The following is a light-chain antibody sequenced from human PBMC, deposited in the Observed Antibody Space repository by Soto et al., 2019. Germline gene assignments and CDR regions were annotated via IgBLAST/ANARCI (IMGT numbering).Light chain of an antibody. V-gene: IGKV1-39*01. CDR3: KQSYRTPFT. CDR2: AAS. CDR1: PSITNY. Sequence: DIQMTQSQSSRSASVGDRVTITCRASPSITNYLSWYQPKPGEAPRLLIYAASRLQSGVPSRFSGSGSGTHFTLTISSLQPKDFATYYCKQSYRTPFTFGPGTKVDIK. J-gene: IGKJ3*01.